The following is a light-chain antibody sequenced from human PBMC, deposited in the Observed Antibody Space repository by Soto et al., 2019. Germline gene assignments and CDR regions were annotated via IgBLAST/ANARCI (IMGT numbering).Light chain of an antibody. CDR2: EVS. Sequence: QSALTQPASVSGSPGQSITISCTGTRSDVGGYNFVSWYQHHPGKAPKLMIYEVSNRPSGVSNRFSGSKSGNTASLTISGLQAEDEADYYCTSYTSSRLNVFGTGTKVTVL. V-gene: IGLV2-14*01. CDR1: RSDVGGYNF. J-gene: IGLJ1*01. CDR3: TSYTSSRLNV.